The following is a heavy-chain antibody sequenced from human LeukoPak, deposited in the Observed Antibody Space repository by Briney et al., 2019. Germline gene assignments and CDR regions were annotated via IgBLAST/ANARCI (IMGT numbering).Heavy chain of an antibody. V-gene: IGHV1-18*01. CDR3: ARTPGMVVVKTFYCMDV. Sequence: ASVKVSCRTSGYTFTSDGISWVRQAPGQGLEWMGWIGTYKGNTNYAQMFQGRVTMTTDTSTSTAYMELKNLRSDDTAVYYCARTPGMVVVKTFYCMDVWGQGTTVTVSS. D-gene: IGHD3-22*01. J-gene: IGHJ6*02. CDR1: GYTFTSDG. CDR2: IGTYKGNT.